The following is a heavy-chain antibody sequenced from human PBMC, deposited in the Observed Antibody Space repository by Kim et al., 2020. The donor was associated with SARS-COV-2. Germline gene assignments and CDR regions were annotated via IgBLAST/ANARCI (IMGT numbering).Heavy chain of an antibody. Sequence: SETLSLTCAVYGGSFSDYYWSWIRQPPGKGLEWIGEIDHSGSTNYTPSLKSRATMSVDPSKNQFSLNLSSVTAADTAVYYCARGTASCSGCNCYPPNWFDPWGQGTLVTVSS. J-gene: IGHJ5*02. V-gene: IGHV4-34*01. CDR2: IDHSGST. CDR3: ARGTASCSGCNCYPPNWFDP. CDR1: GGSFSDYY. D-gene: IGHD2-15*01.